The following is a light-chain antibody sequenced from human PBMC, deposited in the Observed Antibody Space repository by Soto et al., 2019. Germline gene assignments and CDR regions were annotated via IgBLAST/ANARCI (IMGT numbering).Light chain of an antibody. J-gene: IGKJ4*01. V-gene: IGKV3-20*01. CDR3: QQYGSSPLT. Sequence: EIALTQSPGPLSSSPGERATLSCRASQSVSSSYLAWYQQKPGQAPRLLIYGASSRATGIPDRFSGSGSGTDFALTISRLEPEDFAVYYCQQYGSSPLTFGGGTKVEIK. CDR1: QSVSSSY. CDR2: GAS.